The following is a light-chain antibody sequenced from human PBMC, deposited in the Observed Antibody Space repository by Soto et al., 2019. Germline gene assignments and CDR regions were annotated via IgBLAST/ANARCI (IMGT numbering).Light chain of an antibody. CDR1: QGIHKY. J-gene: IGKJ5*01. Sequence: DFPMTQSPSAMSASVGDRVTITCRASQGIHKYLAWFQQKPGKVPKRLIYGASSLQSGVPSRFSGSGSGTEFTLTISSLQPEDFATYYCLQHNFYPPTFGQGTRLE. CDR2: GAS. CDR3: LQHNFYPPT. V-gene: IGKV1-17*03.